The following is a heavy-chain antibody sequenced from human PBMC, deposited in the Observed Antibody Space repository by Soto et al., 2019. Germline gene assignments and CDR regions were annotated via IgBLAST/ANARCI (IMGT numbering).Heavy chain of an antibody. CDR2: IYSGGST. J-gene: IGHJ4*02. Sequence: GGSLRLSCAASGFTVSSNYMSWVRQAPGKGLEWVSVIYSGGSTYYADSVKGRFTISRHNSKNTLYLQMNSLRAEDTAVYYCARFKWLGLVGGFDYWGQGTLVTVSS. D-gene: IGHD6-19*01. CDR1: GFTVSSNY. CDR3: ARFKWLGLVGGFDY. V-gene: IGHV3-53*04.